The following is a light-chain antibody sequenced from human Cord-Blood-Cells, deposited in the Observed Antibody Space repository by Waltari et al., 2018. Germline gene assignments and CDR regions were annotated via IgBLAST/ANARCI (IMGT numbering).Light chain of an antibody. V-gene: IGKV4-1*01. CDR2: WAS. Sequence: DTVMTQSPHSLAVSLCERATINCKSSQSVLYSSNNKNYLAWYQQKPGQPPKLLIYWASTRECGVPDRFRGSGSGTDFTLTISSLQAEDVAVYYCQQYYSTPYSFGQGTKLEIK. CDR3: QQYYSTPYS. J-gene: IGKJ2*03. CDR1: QSVLYSSNNKNY.